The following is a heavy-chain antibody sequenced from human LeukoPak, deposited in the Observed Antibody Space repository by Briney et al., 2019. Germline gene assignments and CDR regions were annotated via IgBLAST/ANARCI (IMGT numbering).Heavy chain of an antibody. Sequence: SQTLSLTCAISGDSVSTKSAAWNWMRQSPSRGLEWLGRTYYRSKWYNDYAVSVKSRITINPDTSKNQFSLHLNSVTPEDTAIYYCARTSGAFTVTDAFDIWGQGTMVTVSS. J-gene: IGHJ3*02. V-gene: IGHV6-1*01. CDR2: TYYRSKWYN. D-gene: IGHD4-17*01. CDR1: GDSVSTKSAA. CDR3: ARTSGAFTVTDAFDI.